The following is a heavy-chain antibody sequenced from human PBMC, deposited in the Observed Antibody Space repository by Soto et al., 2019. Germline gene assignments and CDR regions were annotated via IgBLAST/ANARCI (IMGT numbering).Heavy chain of an antibody. V-gene: IGHV3-30-3*01. CDR1: GFTFSSYA. CDR2: ISYDGGNR. CDR3: AREGEHFYY. J-gene: IGHJ4*02. Sequence: QVQLVESGGGVVQPGRSLRLSCAASGFTFSSYAMHWVRQAPGKGLEWVAIISYDGGNRYYADSVKGRFTISRDSSKRTLYLQMNSLRPEDTAVYYCAREGEHFYYWGQGTLVTVSS.